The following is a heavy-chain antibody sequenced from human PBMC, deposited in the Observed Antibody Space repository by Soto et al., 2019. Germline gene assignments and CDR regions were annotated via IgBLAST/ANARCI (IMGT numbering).Heavy chain of an antibody. Sequence: EVQMVESGGGLIQPGGSLKLSCAVSGFGVTESETYVSWIRQAPGKGLEWVAAFYRGGRRNYAASVKGRFVISRDKSENSVFLQLNLVRVEDTAVYYCAREVVVGATAKFDRWGQGNMVIVSP. D-gene: IGHD2-21*01. CDR1: GFGVTESETY. CDR3: AREVVVGATAKFDR. J-gene: IGHJ5*02. V-gene: IGHV3-53*03. CDR2: FYRGGRR.